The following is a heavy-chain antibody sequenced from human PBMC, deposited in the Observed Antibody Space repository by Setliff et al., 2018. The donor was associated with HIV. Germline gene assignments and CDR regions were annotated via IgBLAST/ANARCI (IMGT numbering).Heavy chain of an antibody. D-gene: IGHD6-25*01. J-gene: IGHJ4*02. CDR1: GGTFSLHY. CDR3: ARYSPRGYTLTGPY. CDR2: INHSGGT. V-gene: IGHV4-34*01. Sequence: SETLSLTCAVSGGTFSLHYYTWIRQSPLRGLEWIGEINHSGGTRYNPSLKSRVTISLDTSKNQFSLKLTSVTAADTAVYYCARYSPRGYTLTGPYWGQGTLVTVLL.